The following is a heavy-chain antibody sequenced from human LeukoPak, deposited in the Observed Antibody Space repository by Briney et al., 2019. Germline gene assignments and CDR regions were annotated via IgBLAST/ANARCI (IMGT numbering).Heavy chain of an antibody. CDR2: IYHSGNN. Sequence: SETLSLTCTVSGGSISSYYWGWIRQSPGKGLEWIAIIYHSGNNYYNPSLKSRVTISVDTPKNQFSLKLTSVTAADTAVYYCATSLYGSGNYFAYWGQGTLVTVSS. V-gene: IGHV4-38-2*02. CDR3: ATSLYGSGNYFAY. CDR1: GGSISSYY. J-gene: IGHJ4*02. D-gene: IGHD3-10*01.